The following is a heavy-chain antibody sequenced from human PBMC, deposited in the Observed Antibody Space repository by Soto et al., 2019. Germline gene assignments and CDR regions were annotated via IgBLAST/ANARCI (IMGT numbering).Heavy chain of an antibody. V-gene: IGHV3-23*01. D-gene: IGHD7-27*01. Sequence: EVQVLESGGGLVQPGGSLRLSCAGSGFTFINYAMNWVRQAPGKGLEWVSSISGGGDAAFFPDSVRGRFTISRDNSTNTLTLQMNSLGVDDTAVYYCARKILGSTTRPNYWYFDLWGRGTRVTVSS. CDR1: GFTFINYA. CDR2: ISGGGDAA. J-gene: IGHJ2*01. CDR3: ARKILGSTTRPNYWYFDL.